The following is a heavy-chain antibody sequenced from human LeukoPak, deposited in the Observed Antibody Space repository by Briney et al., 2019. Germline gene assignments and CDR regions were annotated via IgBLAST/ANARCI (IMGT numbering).Heavy chain of an antibody. CDR1: GFTFSSYW. D-gene: IGHD3-10*01. Sequence: GGSLRLSCAASGFTFSSYWMSWVRQAPGKGLEWVANIKQDGSEKYYVDSVKGRFTISRDNAKNSLYLQMNSLRAEDTAVYYCARDPSWGEIRFDPWGQGTLVTVSS. J-gene: IGHJ5*02. CDR2: IKQDGSEK. V-gene: IGHV3-7*01. CDR3: ARDPSWGEIRFDP.